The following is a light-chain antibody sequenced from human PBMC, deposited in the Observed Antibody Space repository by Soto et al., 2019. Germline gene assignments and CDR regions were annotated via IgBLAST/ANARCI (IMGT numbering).Light chain of an antibody. Sequence: EIVWTQFPGTLSLSPGERATLSCRASQSVGRNYVAWYQQKPGQAPRVIIYAASNRASGIPDRFSGSGSGSDFTLTISRLEPEDFAVYYCQQYGTSPWAFGQGTKVEIK. CDR2: AAS. CDR1: QSVGRNY. V-gene: IGKV3-20*01. CDR3: QQYGTSPWA. J-gene: IGKJ1*01.